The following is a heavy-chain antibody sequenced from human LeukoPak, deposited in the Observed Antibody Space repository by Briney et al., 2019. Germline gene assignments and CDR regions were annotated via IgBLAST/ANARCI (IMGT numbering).Heavy chain of an antibody. Sequence: PSETLSLTCTVSGYSISSGYYWGWIRPPPGKGLEWIGSIYHSGSTYYNPSLKSRVTISVDTSKNQFSLKLSSVTAADTAVYYCARVDNWFDPWGQGTLVTVSS. CDR3: ARVDNWFDP. CDR1: GYSISSGYY. V-gene: IGHV4-38-2*02. J-gene: IGHJ5*02. CDR2: IYHSGST.